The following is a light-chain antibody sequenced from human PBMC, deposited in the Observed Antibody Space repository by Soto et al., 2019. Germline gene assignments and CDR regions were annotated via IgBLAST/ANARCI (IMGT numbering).Light chain of an antibody. CDR2: VAS. CDR1: QGISSW. Sequence: IQMTHSPSSVSASVLYRVTITFLASQGISSWLAWYQQKPGKGPKLLIYVASTLQSGVPSRFSGSGSGTDFTLTISSLQPEDFATYYCQQLSSYPITFGQGTRLEIK. CDR3: QQLSSYPIT. J-gene: IGKJ5*01. V-gene: IGKV1-12*01.